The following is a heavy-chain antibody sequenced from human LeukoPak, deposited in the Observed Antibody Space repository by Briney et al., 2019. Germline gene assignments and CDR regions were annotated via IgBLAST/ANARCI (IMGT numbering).Heavy chain of an antibody. CDR3: AREGSRGRFDP. D-gene: IGHD3-16*01. J-gene: IGHJ5*02. CDR1: GGSISSGDYY. Sequence: PSETLSLTCTVSGGSISSGDYYWSWIRQPPGKGLEWIGEINHSGSTNYNPSLKSRVTISVDTSKNQFSLKLSSVTAADTAVYYCAREGSRGRFDPWGQGTLVTVSS. CDR2: INHSGST. V-gene: IGHV4-39*07.